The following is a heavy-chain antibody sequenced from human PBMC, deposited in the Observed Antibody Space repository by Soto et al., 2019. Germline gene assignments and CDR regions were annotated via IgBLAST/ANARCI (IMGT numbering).Heavy chain of an antibody. CDR3: SMGTMDD. CDR2: INNDGSST. Sequence: EVQLVESGGGFVQPGGSLRLSCAASGFIFRTYWMQWVRQVPWKDLVWVSRINNDGSSTDYADSVKGRFTISRDNAKDTLYLQMNSLRVEDTAVYYCSMGTMDDWGKWTTLTVSS. J-gene: IGHJ6*04. CDR1: GFIFRTYW. D-gene: IGHD7-27*01. V-gene: IGHV3-74*02.